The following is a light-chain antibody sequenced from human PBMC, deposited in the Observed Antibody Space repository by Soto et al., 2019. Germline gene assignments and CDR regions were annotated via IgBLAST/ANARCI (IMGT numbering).Light chain of an antibody. V-gene: IGLV2-23*01. J-gene: IGLJ3*02. CDR2: QGT. CDR1: STAVGSYTL. CDR3: CSHAGTTSYVL. Sequence: QSALTQPASVSGSPGQSITISCTGTSTAVGSYTLVSWYQQHPGKAPKLLIYQGTTRPSGVSDRFSGSKSGNTASLTISGLQAEDEADYYCCSHAGTTSYVLFGGGTKVTVL.